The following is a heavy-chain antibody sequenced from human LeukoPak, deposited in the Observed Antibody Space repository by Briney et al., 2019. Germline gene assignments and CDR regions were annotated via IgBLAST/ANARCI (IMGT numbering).Heavy chain of an antibody. CDR3: ARDTNYYDSSGYQNFDY. J-gene: IGHJ4*02. CDR1: GFTFSSYS. V-gene: IGHV3-21*01. CDR2: ISSSSSYI. Sequence: PGGSLRLSCAASGFTFSSYSMTWVRQAPGKGLEWVSSISSSSSYIYYADSVKGRFTISRDNAKNSLYLQMNSLRAEDTAVYSCARDTNYYDSSGYQNFDYWGQGTLVTVSS. D-gene: IGHD3-22*01.